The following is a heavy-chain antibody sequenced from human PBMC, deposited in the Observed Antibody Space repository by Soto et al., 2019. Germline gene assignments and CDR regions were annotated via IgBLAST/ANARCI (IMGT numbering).Heavy chain of an antibody. CDR3: ARSRGQILRYFDWLDP. V-gene: IGHV4-34*01. Sequence: SXTXXXTXAVXXXSXSGXXXXWIRQPPGKGLEWIGEINHSGSTNYNPSLKSRVTISVDTSKNQFSLKLSSVTAADTAVYYCARSRGQILRYFDWLDPCGQGTLVTVSS. D-gene: IGHD3-9*01. CDR1: XXSXSGXX. J-gene: IGHJ5*02. CDR2: INHSGST.